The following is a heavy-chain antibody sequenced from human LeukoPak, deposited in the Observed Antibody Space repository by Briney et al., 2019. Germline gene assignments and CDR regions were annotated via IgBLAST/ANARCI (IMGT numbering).Heavy chain of an antibody. CDR1: GFTFSSYW. CDR2: IKQDGSET. D-gene: IGHD6-19*01. CDR3: AGGTGWLIDH. J-gene: IGHJ4*02. Sequence: PGGSLRLSCGASGFTFSSYWMNWVRQAPGKGLEWVANIKQDGSETGYVDSVKGRFIISRDNAKNSLYLQMNSLRVEDTAVYYCAGGTGWLIDHWGQGTLATVSS. V-gene: IGHV3-7*04.